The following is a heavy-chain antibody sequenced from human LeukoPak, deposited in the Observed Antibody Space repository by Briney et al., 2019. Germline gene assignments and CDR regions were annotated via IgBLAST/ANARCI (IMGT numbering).Heavy chain of an antibody. CDR3: ARAPYTTGRSFYFDS. CDR1: GFTFRNYG. D-gene: IGHD2-2*02. Sequence: GRSLRLSCAASGFTFRNYGMHWVRQAPGKGLEWVANIWYDGSKNYCADSVKGRFTISRDNFNNMLYLQMNSLRAEDTALYYCARAPYTTGRSFYFDSWGQGTLVTVSS. CDR2: IWYDGSKN. J-gene: IGHJ4*02. V-gene: IGHV3-33*01.